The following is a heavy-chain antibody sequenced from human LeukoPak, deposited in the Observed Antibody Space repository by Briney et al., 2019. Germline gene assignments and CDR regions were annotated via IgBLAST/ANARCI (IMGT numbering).Heavy chain of an antibody. D-gene: IGHD5-12*01. J-gene: IGHJ4*02. Sequence: PGGSLRLSCAASGFTFSNYAMSWVRQAPGKGLEWVSTISGSGGTKYYADSVEGRFTISRDNSKNTLYLQMSSLRAEDTAIYYCAKVGGYSGYDLSYWGQGTLVTVSS. CDR3: AKVGGYSGYDLSY. CDR1: GFTFSNYA. V-gene: IGHV3-23*01. CDR2: ISGSGGTK.